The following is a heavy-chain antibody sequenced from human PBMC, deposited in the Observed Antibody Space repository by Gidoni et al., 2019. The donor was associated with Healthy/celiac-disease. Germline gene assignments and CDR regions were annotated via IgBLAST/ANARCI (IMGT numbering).Heavy chain of an antibody. D-gene: IGHD1-20*01. CDR3: TRDNWNYYYGMDV. J-gene: IGHJ6*02. CDR1: GFTFGDYA. Sequence: EVQLVESGGCMVQQGRSLRLSCTASGFTFGDYAMSWVRQAPGKGPEWVGVIRSKAYGGTTEDAASVKGRFTISRDDSKSIAYLQRNSLKTEDTAVYYCTRDNWNYYYGMDVWGQGTTVTVS. V-gene: IGHV3-49*04. CDR2: IRSKAYGGTT.